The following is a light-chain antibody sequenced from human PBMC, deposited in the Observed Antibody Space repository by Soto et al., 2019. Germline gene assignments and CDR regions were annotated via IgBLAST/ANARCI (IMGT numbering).Light chain of an antibody. CDR3: QQGNSFPFT. V-gene: IGKV1-12*01. CDR2: GAS. CDR1: QGLGRW. Sequence: DIQMTQSPSSVSASVGDRVTLTCRASQGLGRWLAWYQQKPGKAPKLLIYGASNVQSGVPSRFSGSGSGTDFTLTISSLQPEDFATYYGQQGNSFPFTFGQGTRLEMK. J-gene: IGKJ5*01.